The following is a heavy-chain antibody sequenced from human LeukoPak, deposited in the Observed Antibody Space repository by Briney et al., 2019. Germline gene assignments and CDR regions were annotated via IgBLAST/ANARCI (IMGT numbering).Heavy chain of an antibody. CDR3: ARDRGCSGGSCYYYYGMDV. CDR2: IYYSGST. J-gene: IGHJ6*02. Sequence: PSETLSLTCTVSGGSISSYYWSWIRQPPGKGLEWIGYIYYSGSTNYNSSLKSRVTISVDTSKNQFSLKLSSVTAADTAVYYCARDRGCSGGSCYYYYGMDVWGQGTTVTVSS. V-gene: IGHV4-59*01. CDR1: GGSISSYY. D-gene: IGHD2-15*01.